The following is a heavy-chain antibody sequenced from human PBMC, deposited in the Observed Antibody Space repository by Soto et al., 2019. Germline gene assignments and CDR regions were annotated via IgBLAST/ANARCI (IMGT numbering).Heavy chain of an antibody. Sequence: GGSLRLSCAASGFTFSSYAMSWVRQAPGKGLEWVSAISGSGGSTYYADSVKGRFTISRDNSKNTLYLQMNSLRAEDTAVYYCAKDRSRSRTTIFGVVTFGYWGQGTLVTVSS. CDR2: ISGSGGST. D-gene: IGHD3-3*01. J-gene: IGHJ4*02. CDR3: AKDRSRSRTTIFGVVTFGY. CDR1: GFTFSSYA. V-gene: IGHV3-23*01.